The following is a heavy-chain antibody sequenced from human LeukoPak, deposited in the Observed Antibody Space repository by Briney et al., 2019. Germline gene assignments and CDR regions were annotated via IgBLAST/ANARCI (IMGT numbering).Heavy chain of an antibody. CDR3: AKFIAAAGTGGVDY. D-gene: IGHD6-13*01. CDR1: GFTFSSYA. V-gene: IGHV3-23*01. J-gene: IGHJ4*02. CDR2: ISGSGGST. Sequence: RSLRLSCAASGFTFSSYAMSWVRQAPGKGLEWVSAISGSGGSTYSADSGKGRFTISRDNSKNPLYLQMNSLRAEDTAVYYWAKFIAAAGTGGVDYWGQGTLVTVSS.